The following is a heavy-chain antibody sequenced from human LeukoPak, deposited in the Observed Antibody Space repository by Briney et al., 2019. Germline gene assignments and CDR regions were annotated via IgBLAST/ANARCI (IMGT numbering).Heavy chain of an antibody. CDR1: GGTFSSYA. Sequence: EASVKVSCKASGGTFSSYAISWVRQAPGQGLEWMGGIIPIFGTANYAQKFQGRVTITADKSTSTAYMELSSLRSEDTAVYYCARTYYDYIWGSYRYNNFDYWGQGTLVTVSS. D-gene: IGHD3-16*02. CDR2: IIPIFGTA. J-gene: IGHJ4*02. CDR3: ARTYYDYIWGSYRYNNFDY. V-gene: IGHV1-69*06.